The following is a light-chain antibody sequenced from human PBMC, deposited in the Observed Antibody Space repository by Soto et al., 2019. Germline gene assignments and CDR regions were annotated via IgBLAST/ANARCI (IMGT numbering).Light chain of an antibody. CDR2: EDS. CDR3: QSYDSSNQV. J-gene: IGLJ2*01. Sequence: NFMLTQPNSVSESPGQTVTISCTRSGGSIASNYVQWYQQRPGSAPTTVIYEDSQRPSGVPDRFSGSIESSSNSASLTISGLKTEDEADYYCQSYDSSNQVFGGGTKLTVL. CDR1: GGSIASNY. V-gene: IGLV6-57*04.